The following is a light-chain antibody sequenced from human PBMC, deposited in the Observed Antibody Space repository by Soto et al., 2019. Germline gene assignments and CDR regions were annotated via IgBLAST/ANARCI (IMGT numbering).Light chain of an antibody. CDR1: SSDVGSYNL. J-gene: IGLJ1*01. CDR3: CSYAGSSTYV. CDR2: EVS. V-gene: IGLV2-23*02. Sequence: QSALTQPASVSGSPGQSITISCTGTSSDVGSYNLVSWYQQHPGKAPKLMIYEVSKRPSGVSNRFSGPKSGNTASLTISGLQAEDEADYYCCSYAGSSTYVFGTGTKVPVL.